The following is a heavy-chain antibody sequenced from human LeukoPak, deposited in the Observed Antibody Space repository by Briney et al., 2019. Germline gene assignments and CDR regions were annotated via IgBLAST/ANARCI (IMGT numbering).Heavy chain of an antibody. CDR1: GGTFSSYA. Sequence: SVKVSCKASGGTFSSYAISWVRQAPGQGLEWMGGIIPIFGTANYAQKFQGRDTITADESTSTAYMELSSLRSEDTAVYYCAITLWFGELTNYFDYWGQGTLVTVSS. V-gene: IGHV1-69*13. CDR3: AITLWFGELTNYFDY. CDR2: IIPIFGTA. J-gene: IGHJ4*02. D-gene: IGHD3-10*01.